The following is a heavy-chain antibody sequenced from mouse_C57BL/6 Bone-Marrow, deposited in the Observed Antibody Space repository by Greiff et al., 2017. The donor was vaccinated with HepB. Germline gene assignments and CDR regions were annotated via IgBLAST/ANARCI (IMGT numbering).Heavy chain of an antibody. Sequence: QVQLQQPGAELVMPGASVKLSCKASGYTFTSYWMHWVKQRPGQGLEWIGEIDPSDSYTNYNQKFKGKSTLTVDKSSSTAYMQLSSLTSEDSAVYYCAKPVSYGSSGFAYWGQGTLVTVSA. J-gene: IGHJ3*01. CDR3: AKPVSYGSSGFAY. V-gene: IGHV1-69*01. CDR1: GYTFTSYW. CDR2: IDPSDSYT. D-gene: IGHD1-1*01.